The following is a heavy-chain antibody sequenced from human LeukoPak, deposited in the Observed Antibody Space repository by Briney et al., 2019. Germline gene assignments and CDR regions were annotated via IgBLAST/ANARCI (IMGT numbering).Heavy chain of an antibody. J-gene: IGHJ4*02. D-gene: IGHD2-8*01. CDR1: GGSISSYY. Sequence: PSETLSLTCTVSGGSISSYYWSWIRQPPGKGLEWIGYIYYSGSTNYNPSLKSRVTISVDTSKNQFSLKLSSVTAADTAVYYCARRTMYPEYFDYWGQGTLVTVSS. CDR2: IYYSGST. V-gene: IGHV4-59*08. CDR3: ARRTMYPEYFDY.